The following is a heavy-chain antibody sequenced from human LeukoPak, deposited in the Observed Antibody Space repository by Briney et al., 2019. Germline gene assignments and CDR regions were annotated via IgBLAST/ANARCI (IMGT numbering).Heavy chain of an antibody. J-gene: IGHJ6*03. Sequence: SETLSLTCAVYGGSFSGYYWSWIRQPPGKGLEWIGEINHSGSTNYNPSLKSRVTTSVDTSKNQFSLKLSSVTAADTAVYYCARGQTGYDSYYYYYMDVWGKGTTVTVYS. CDR3: ARGQTGYDSYYYYYMDV. CDR1: GGSFSGYY. V-gene: IGHV4-34*01. CDR2: INHSGST. D-gene: IGHD5-12*01.